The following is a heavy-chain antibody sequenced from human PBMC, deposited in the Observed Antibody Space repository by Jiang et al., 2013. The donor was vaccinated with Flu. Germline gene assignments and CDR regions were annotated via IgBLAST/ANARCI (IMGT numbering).Heavy chain of an antibody. Sequence: VQLLESGGGLVQPGGSLRLSCATSGFTFSDHYMDWVRQAPGKGLEWVGRTRNRANSYTTEYAASVKGRFTISRDDSKNSLYLQMNSLKTEDTAVYYCTIAQPEIPYLFEYWGQGTLVTVSS. CDR1: GFTFSDHY. V-gene: IGHV3-72*01. CDR3: TIAQPEIPYLFEY. J-gene: IGHJ4*02. CDR2: TRNRANSYTT. D-gene: IGHD2-2*01.